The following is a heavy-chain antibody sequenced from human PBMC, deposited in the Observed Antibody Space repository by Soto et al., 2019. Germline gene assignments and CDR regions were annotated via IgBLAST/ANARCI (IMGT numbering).Heavy chain of an antibody. Sequence: QVTLKESGPVLVKPTETLTLTCTDSGFSLSNAGTGVSWLRQPPGKALEWLAHIFSNDEKTYNKSLKSRLTISKDTAKSQVVLIMTTMNPADTATYFCARINERAYSPMDFWGQGALVTVSS. D-gene: IGHD5-18*01. CDR3: ARINERAYSPMDF. J-gene: IGHJ4*02. CDR2: IFSNDEK. CDR1: GFSLSNAGTG. V-gene: IGHV2-26*01.